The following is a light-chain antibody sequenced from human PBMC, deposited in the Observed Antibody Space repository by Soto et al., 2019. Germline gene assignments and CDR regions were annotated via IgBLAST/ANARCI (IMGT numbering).Light chain of an antibody. CDR3: QQYNRYWM. J-gene: IGKJ1*01. CDR1: QSISSW. V-gene: IGKV1-5*03. Sequence: DIPMTQSPSTLSATVGDRVTITCRASQSISSWLAWYQQKPGKAPKLLIYKASSLESGVPSRFSGSGSGTEFTLTISSLQPDDFAAYYCQQYNRYWMFGQGTKVEIK. CDR2: KAS.